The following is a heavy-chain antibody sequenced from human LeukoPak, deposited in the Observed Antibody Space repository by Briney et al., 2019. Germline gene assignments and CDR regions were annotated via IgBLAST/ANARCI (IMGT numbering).Heavy chain of an antibody. Sequence: SETLSLTCTVSGGSISNSSYYWGWIRQPPGKGLEWIGIMSYSGSTYYNPSLNSRVSMSVDTSKHQFSLKLSSVTAADTAVYYCARAPPVYSGSGSPDYWGQGTLVTVSS. V-gene: IGHV4-39*07. J-gene: IGHJ4*02. CDR1: GGSISNSSYY. CDR2: MSYSGST. D-gene: IGHD3-10*01. CDR3: ARAPPVYSGSGSPDY.